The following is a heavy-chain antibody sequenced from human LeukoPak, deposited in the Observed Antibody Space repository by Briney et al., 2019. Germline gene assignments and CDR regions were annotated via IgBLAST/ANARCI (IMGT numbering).Heavy chain of an antibody. V-gene: IGHV4-38-2*02. Sequence: PSETLSLTCSVSGFSISISYYWGWIRQPPGKGLEWMGSIYHSGSTYYNPSLKNRVTISVDTSRNQFSLRLNSVTAADTGVYYCARAHRVYVTSYNRYYYYMDVWGKGTTVTVSS. CDR2: IYHSGST. CDR3: ARAHRVYVTSYNRYYYYMDV. CDR1: GFSISISYY. J-gene: IGHJ6*03. D-gene: IGHD1-14*01.